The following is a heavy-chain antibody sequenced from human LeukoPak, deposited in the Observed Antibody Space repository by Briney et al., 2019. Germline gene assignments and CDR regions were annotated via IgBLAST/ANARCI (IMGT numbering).Heavy chain of an antibody. CDR3: ARHCSTLTFPFDY. D-gene: IGHD2-2*01. J-gene: IGHJ4*01. Sequence: SETLSLTCTVSGGSITSNTYYWGWIRQSPGKGLEWIGSIFHSGKTYYNPSLESRITISVDTSKNQFSLKVNSVTAADTAVFYCARHCSTLTFPFDYWGHGALVTVSS. CDR2: IFHSGKT. CDR1: GGSITSNTYY. V-gene: IGHV4-39*01.